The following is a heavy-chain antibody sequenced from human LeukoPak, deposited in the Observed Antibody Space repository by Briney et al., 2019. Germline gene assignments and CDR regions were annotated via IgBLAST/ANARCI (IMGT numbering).Heavy chain of an antibody. D-gene: IGHD6-13*01. CDR1: GFGFNYYG. CDR2: ISYDERGK. Sequence: PGGSLRLSCAASGFGFNYYGMVWFRQSAGKGLEWVATISYDERGKHYADSVQGRFTISRDNSENTLYLQMNSLRAEDTAVYYCAKDPGEGGSSWPTDYWGQGTLVTVSS. CDR3: AKDPGEGGSSWPTDY. V-gene: IGHV3-30*18. J-gene: IGHJ4*02.